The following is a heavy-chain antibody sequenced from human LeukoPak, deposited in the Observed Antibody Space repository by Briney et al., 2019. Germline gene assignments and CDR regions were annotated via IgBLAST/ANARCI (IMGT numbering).Heavy chain of an antibody. V-gene: IGHV3-7*01. J-gene: IGHJ6*03. CDR2: INQDGTEK. CDR3: ARGRGSYFGEDYYYYMDV. Sequence: AGESLRLSCAASGFSFTTYWMSWVRQAPGKGLEWVANINQDGTEKYYVDSVKGRFTISRDNAKNSLYLQMNSLRAEDTAVYYCARGRGSYFGEDYYYYMDVWGKGTTVTISS. D-gene: IGHD1-26*01. CDR1: GFSFTTYW.